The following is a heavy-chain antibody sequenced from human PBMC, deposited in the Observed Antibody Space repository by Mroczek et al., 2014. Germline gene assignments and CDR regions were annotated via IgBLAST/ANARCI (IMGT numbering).Heavy chain of an antibody. V-gene: IGHV3-48*01. D-gene: IGHD3-22*01. CDR3: ARDRYYDSSDAFDI. CDR1: GFTFSSYS. J-gene: IGHJ3*02. CDR2: ISSSSSTI. Sequence: EVQLVETGGGLVQPGGSLRLSCAASGFTFSSYSMNWVRQAPGKGLEWVSYISSSSSTIYYADSVKSRFTISRDNAKNSLYLQMNSLRAEDTAVYYCARDRYYDSSDAFDIWGQGTMVTVSS.